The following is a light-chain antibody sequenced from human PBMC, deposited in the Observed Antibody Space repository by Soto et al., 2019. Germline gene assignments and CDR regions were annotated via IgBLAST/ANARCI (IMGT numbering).Light chain of an antibody. Sequence: DIQLTQSPSSVSASVGDRVSITCRASQTVNTWLAWFQQKPGKAPKLLIYAASTLQSGVPSRFSSSGSGTNFTLTISSLQPDDFATYYCQQVNHFPFTFGQGTYLEIK. V-gene: IGKV1D-12*01. CDR3: QQVNHFPFT. CDR2: AAS. J-gene: IGKJ2*01. CDR1: QTVNTW.